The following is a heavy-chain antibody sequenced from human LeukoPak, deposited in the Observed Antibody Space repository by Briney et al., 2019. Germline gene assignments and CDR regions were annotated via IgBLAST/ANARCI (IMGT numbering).Heavy chain of an antibody. J-gene: IGHJ4*02. CDR3: ARVELSNWRSFIGN. CDR2: INPNNDGT. Sequence: GASVKVSCNASGYTFTDDYMHWVRQAPGQGLEWMGWINPNNDGTKYAQKFQGRVTMTRDTSVSTAYMELSSLRSDDTAVYYCARVELSNWRSFIGNWGQGTLVTVSS. CDR1: GYTFTDDY. V-gene: IGHV1-2*02. D-gene: IGHD1-20*01.